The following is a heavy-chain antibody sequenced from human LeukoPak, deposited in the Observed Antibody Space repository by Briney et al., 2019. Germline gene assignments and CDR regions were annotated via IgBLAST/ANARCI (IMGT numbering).Heavy chain of an antibody. V-gene: IGHV3-7*01. CDR2: IKQDGSET. Sequence: GGSLRLSWAASGFTVSSYGMSWVRQAPGKGREWGANIKQDGSETYSVDSVKGRFTISRDNAKNSLYLQMNSLRAEDTAVYYCARVGFTSTWYYFDYWGQGTLVTVSS. D-gene: IGHD2-8*02. CDR3: ARVGFTSTWYYFDY. J-gene: IGHJ4*02. CDR1: GFTVSSYG.